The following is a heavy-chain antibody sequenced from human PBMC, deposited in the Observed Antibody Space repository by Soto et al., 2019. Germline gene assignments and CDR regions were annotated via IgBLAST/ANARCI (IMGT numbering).Heavy chain of an antibody. J-gene: IGHJ6*03. CDR3: ARAPNYYYYMDV. CDR2: IIPILGIA. CDR1: GGTFSSYT. Sequence: QVQLVQSGAEVKKPGSSVKVSCKASGGTFSSYTISWVRQAPGQGLEWMGRIIPILGIANYAQKFQGRVTITADKSTSTAYMELSSLRSEDTAVYYCARAPNYYYYMDVWGKGTTVTVSS. V-gene: IGHV1-69*02.